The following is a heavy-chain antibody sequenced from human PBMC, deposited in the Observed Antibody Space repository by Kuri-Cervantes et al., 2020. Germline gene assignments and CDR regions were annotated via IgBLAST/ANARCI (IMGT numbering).Heavy chain of an antibody. CDR3: ARLRSSSSSRSGMDV. V-gene: IGHV5-51*01. CDR1: GYSFTSYW. Sequence: GGSLRLSCKGSGYSFTSYWIGWVRQMPGKGLEWIGIIYPGDSDTRYSPSFQSQVTISADKSISTAYLQWCSLKASDTAMYYCARLRSSSSSRSGMDVWGQGTTVTVSS. D-gene: IGHD6-13*01. CDR2: IYPGDSDT. J-gene: IGHJ6*02.